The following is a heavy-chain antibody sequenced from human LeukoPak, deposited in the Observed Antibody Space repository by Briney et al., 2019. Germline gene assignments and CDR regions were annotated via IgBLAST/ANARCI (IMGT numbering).Heavy chain of an antibody. Sequence: PSETLSLTCTVSAGSISSNNYNWGWIRQPPGKGLEWIGNIYYNGNTYYNPSLKIRVTISVDTSKNQFSLKVFSVTAADTAVYYCARESLTVARPSDYWGQGTLVTVSS. V-gene: IGHV4-39*01. CDR2: IYYNGNT. D-gene: IGHD4-23*01. J-gene: IGHJ4*02. CDR3: ARESLTVARPSDY. CDR1: AGSISSNNYN.